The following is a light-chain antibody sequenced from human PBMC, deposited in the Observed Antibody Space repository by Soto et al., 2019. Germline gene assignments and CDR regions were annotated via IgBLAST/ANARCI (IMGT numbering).Light chain of an antibody. CDR1: SSDVGGYNY. V-gene: IGLV2-14*03. Sequence: QSVLTQPASLSGSPGQSITISCTGTSSDVGGYNYVSWYQQHPGKAPRLMISGVSNRPLGVSYRFSGSKSGNTASLTISGLQSEDEADYYCNSYASVNSPVLFGGGTKVTVL. CDR2: GVS. J-gene: IGLJ2*01. CDR3: NSYASVNSPVL.